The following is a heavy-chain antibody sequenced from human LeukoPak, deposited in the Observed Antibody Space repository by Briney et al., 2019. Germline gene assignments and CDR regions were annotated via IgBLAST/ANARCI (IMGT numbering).Heavy chain of an antibody. V-gene: IGHV4-59*08. CDR3: ARSYCSSTSCYRDAFDI. Sequence: PSETLSLTCTVSGGSLSSYYWSWIRQPPGKGLEWIGYIYYSGNTYYNPSLKSRVVISVDTSQTQFSLKLSSVTAADTAVYYCARSYCSSTSCYRDAFDIWGQGTMVNVSS. J-gene: IGHJ3*02. CDR1: GGSLSSYY. D-gene: IGHD2-2*01. CDR2: IYYSGNT.